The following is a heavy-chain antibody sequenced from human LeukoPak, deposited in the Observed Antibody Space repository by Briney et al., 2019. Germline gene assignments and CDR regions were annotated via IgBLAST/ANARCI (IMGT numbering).Heavy chain of an antibody. Sequence: SETLSLTCTVSGGSIASDSWSWTRQPAGKGLEWIGRIYSNGRSDSNPSFRSRVTMSLDTSKRLFSLRLTSVTAADTAVYYCAREKYSRGWFADSWGQGTLVTVSS. J-gene: IGHJ4*02. CDR1: GGSIASDS. D-gene: IGHD6-19*01. CDR2: IYSNGRS. CDR3: AREKYSRGWFADS. V-gene: IGHV4-4*07.